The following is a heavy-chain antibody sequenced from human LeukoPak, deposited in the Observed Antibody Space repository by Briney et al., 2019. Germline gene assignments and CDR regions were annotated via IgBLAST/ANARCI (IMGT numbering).Heavy chain of an antibody. J-gene: IGHJ4*02. V-gene: IGHV1-18*04. Sequence: GASVKVSCKASGYTFTDYYIHWVRQAPGQGLEWVGWISANNGDTDYAQKFQARVTMTTDTSTSTAYMELRSLRSDDTAVYYCARDRMGSDQLLYVRWGQGTLVTVSS. CDR3: ARDRMGSDQLLYVR. CDR2: ISANNGDT. D-gene: IGHD2-2*02. CDR1: GYTFTDYY.